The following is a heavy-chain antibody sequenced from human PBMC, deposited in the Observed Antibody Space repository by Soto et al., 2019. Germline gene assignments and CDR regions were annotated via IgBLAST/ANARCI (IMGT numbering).Heavy chain of an antibody. J-gene: IGHJ4*02. V-gene: IGHV1-8*01. D-gene: IGHD3-3*01. Sequence: GASVKVSCKASGYTFTSYDMNWVRQATGQGLEWMGWMNPNSGNTGYAQKFQGRVTMTRNTSISTAYMELSSLRSEDTAVYYCARVYDFWSGSDYWGQGTLVTVSS. CDR2: MNPNSGNT. CDR1: GYTFTSYD. CDR3: ARVYDFWSGSDY.